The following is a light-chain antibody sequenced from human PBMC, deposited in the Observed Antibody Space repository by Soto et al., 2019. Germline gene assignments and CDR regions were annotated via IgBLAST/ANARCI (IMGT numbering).Light chain of an antibody. CDR3: TSYTTTSAVI. Sequence: QYALSQPASVSGSPGQSITISCTGTSSDIGRYNYVSWYQQHPGMAPQLLIYEVSDRPSGVSNRFSGSKSGNTASLTISGLQAEDEADYFCTSYTTTSAVIFGGGTKLTVL. V-gene: IGLV2-14*01. J-gene: IGLJ2*01. CDR2: EVS. CDR1: SSDIGRYNY.